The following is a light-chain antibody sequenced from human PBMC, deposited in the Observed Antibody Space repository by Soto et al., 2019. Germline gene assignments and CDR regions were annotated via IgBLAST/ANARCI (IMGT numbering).Light chain of an antibody. CDR1: QSLTTDY. J-gene: IGKJ3*01. CDR3: QQYADSPFT. V-gene: IGKV3-20*01. Sequence: EIVLTQSPGTLSLSPGETATLSCRASQSLTTDYLGWYQQKPGQAPRLLIYDASSRATCIPDRFSGGGSGTDFSLTISRLEPEDFAVYYCQQYADSPFTFGPGTKVDVK. CDR2: DAS.